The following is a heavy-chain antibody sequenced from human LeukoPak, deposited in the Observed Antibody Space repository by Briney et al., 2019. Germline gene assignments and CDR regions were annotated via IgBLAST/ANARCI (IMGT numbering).Heavy chain of an antibody. J-gene: IGHJ4*02. D-gene: IGHD2-21*01. CDR3: ARNRRCCGEDY. Sequence: GGSLRLSCAASGFPFSYWMTWVRQAPGKGLEWVANIKHDGSEKNYVDSVKGRLTISRDNAKDSLYLQMNSLRAEDTAVYYCARNRRCCGEDYWGQGTQVTVSS. CDR2: IKHDGSEK. V-gene: IGHV3-7*01. CDR1: GFPFSYW.